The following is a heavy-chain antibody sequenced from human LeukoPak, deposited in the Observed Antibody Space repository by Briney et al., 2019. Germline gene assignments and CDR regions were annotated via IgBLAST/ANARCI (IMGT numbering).Heavy chain of an antibody. J-gene: IGHJ4*02. CDR2: ISYDGSNK. CDR1: GFTFSSYA. V-gene: IGHV3-30-3*01. Sequence: PGGSLRLSCAASGFTFSSYAMHWVRQAPGKGLEWVAVISYDGSNKYYADSVRGRFTISRDNSKNTLYLQMNSLRAEDTAVYYCARDGGPGSGWSDFDYWGRGTLVTVSS. D-gene: IGHD6-19*01. CDR3: ARDGGPGSGWSDFDY.